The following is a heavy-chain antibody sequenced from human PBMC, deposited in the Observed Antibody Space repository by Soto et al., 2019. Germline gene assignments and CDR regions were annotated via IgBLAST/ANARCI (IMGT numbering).Heavy chain of an antibody. Sequence: QVQLQESGPGLVQPSQTLSLTCTVSGGSISSGGYYWSWIRQHPGTGLEWIGHISYSGSTYYNASLESPVTISVYTSSNPFSLIVNSVTAADAAVYYCARGVLHWGRGTLVTVSS. J-gene: IGHJ4*01. CDR3: ARGVLH. CDR1: GGSISSGGYY. CDR2: ISYSGST. V-gene: IGHV4-31*01.